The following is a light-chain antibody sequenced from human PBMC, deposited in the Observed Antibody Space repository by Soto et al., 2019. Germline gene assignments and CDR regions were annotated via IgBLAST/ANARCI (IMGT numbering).Light chain of an antibody. V-gene: IGKV1-39*01. CDR1: QSISSY. Sequence: DIQMTQSPSSPSAAVGDRVTITFLASQSISSYLNWYQQKPGKAPKVLIYAASNLQSGVPSRFSGSGSGTDFTLTISSLQPEDFATYYCQQSYSTPITFGQGTRLEIK. J-gene: IGKJ5*01. CDR2: AAS. CDR3: QQSYSTPIT.